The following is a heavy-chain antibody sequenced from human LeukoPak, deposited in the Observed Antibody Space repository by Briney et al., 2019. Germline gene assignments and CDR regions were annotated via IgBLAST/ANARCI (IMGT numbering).Heavy chain of an antibody. V-gene: IGHV4-59*01. D-gene: IGHD6-19*01. CDR3: AGSSGYSSGWYSY. CDR2: IYYSGST. J-gene: IGHJ4*02. CDR1: GGSISSYY. Sequence: SETLSLTCTVSGGSISSYYWSWIRQPPGKGLEWIGYIYYSGSTNYNPSLKSRVTISVDTSKNQFSLKLSSATAADTAVYYCAGSSGYSSGWYSYWGQGTLVTVSS.